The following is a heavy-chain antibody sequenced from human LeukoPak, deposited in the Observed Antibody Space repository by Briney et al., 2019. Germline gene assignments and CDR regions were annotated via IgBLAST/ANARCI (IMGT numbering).Heavy chain of an antibody. CDR2: INHSGST. CDR1: GGSLSGHY. D-gene: IGHD5-12*01. J-gene: IGHJ3*02. Sequence: SETLSLTCAVYGGSLSGHYWSWIRQPPGKGLEWIGEINHSGSTNYNPSLKSRVTISVDTSNNQFSLKLSSVTAADTAVYYCARGSIERGKWLRFGDAFDIWGQGTMVTVSS. V-gene: IGHV4-34*01. CDR3: ARGSIERGKWLRFGDAFDI.